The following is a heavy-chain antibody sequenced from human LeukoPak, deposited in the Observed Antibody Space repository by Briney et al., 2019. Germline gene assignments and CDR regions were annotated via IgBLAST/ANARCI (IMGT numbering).Heavy chain of an antibody. CDR2: IYYSGST. D-gene: IGHD5-18*01. Sequence: PSETLSLTCSVSGGSISSLSWSWIRQPPGKGLEWIGYIYYSGSTNYNPSLKSRVTISVDTSKNQFSLKLSSVTAADTAVYYCARDHGVQLWSTHYYYYGMDVWGQGTTVTVSS. CDR1: GGSISSLS. V-gene: IGHV4-59*11. J-gene: IGHJ6*02. CDR3: ARDHGVQLWSTHYYYYGMDV.